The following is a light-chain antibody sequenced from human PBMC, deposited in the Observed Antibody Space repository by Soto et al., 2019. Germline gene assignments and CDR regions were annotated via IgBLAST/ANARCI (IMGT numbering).Light chain of an antibody. CDR3: CSYAGRV. Sequence: QSALTQPASVSGSPGQSITISCTGTSSDVGSYNLVSWYQQHPGKAPKLMIYEGSKRPSGVSNRFSGSKSGNTASLTIAGPQAEYEADYYCCSYAGRVFGGGTKLTVL. CDR2: EGS. V-gene: IGLV2-23*01. J-gene: IGLJ2*01. CDR1: SSDVGSYNL.